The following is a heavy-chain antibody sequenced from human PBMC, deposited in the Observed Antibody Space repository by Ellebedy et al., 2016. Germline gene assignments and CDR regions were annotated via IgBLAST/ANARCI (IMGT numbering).Heavy chain of an antibody. V-gene: IGHV3-48*04. J-gene: IGHJ5*02. Sequence: GGSLRLSCAASGFTFSSYSMNWVRQAPGKGLEWVSYISSSGSTIYYADSVKGRFTISRDNAKNSLYLQMNSLRAEDTAVYYCARDREAAAGTWGQNWFDPWGQGTLVTVSS. D-gene: IGHD6-13*01. CDR2: ISSSGSTI. CDR3: ARDREAAAGTWGQNWFDP. CDR1: GFTFSSYS.